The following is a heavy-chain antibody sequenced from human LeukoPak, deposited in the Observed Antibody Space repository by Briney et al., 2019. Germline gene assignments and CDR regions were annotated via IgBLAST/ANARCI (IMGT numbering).Heavy chain of an antibody. Sequence: SEGSLRLSCTASGFSFSGFDIHRVRQASDKGLEWVGRIRSKTNSYATAYAASVKGRFIISRDDSKNTAYLQMNSLKTDDTAVYYCASQSAYSGYGSDYWGQGTLVTVSS. D-gene: IGHD5-12*01. CDR1: GFSFSGFD. CDR3: ASQSAYSGYGSDY. J-gene: IGHJ4*02. CDR2: IRSKTNSYAT. V-gene: IGHV3-73*01.